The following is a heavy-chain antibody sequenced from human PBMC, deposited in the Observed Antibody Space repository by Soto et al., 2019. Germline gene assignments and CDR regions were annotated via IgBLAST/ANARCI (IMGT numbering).Heavy chain of an antibody. D-gene: IGHD2-2*01. Sequence: PVGSLRLSCAASGFTFSSYAMSWVRQAPGKGLEWVSAISGSGGSTYCADSVKGRFTISRDNSKNTLYLQMNSLRAEDTAVYYCAKEIVVVPAAIICFHCYYGMDVWGQGTTVTVS. V-gene: IGHV3-23*01. CDR1: GFTFSSYA. CDR3: AKEIVVVPAAIICFHCYYGMDV. J-gene: IGHJ6*02. CDR2: ISGSGGST.